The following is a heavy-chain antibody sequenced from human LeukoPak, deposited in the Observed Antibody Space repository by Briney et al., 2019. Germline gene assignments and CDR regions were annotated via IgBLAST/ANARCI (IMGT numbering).Heavy chain of an antibody. D-gene: IGHD5-12*01. CDR1: GYTFTSYY. CDR2: INPSGGST. J-gene: IGHJ4*02. V-gene: IGHV1-46*01. CDR3: AREPSLYSGYAQIPS. Sequence: ASVKVSCKASGYTFTSYYMHWVRQAPGQGLEWMGIINPSGGSTSYAQKFQGRVTMTRDTSTSTVYMELSSQRSEDTAVYYCAREPSLYSGYAQIPSWGQGTLVTVSS.